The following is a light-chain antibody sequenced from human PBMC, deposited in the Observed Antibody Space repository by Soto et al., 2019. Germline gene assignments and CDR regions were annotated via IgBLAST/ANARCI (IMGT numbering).Light chain of an antibody. J-gene: IGKJ4*01. V-gene: IGKV3-20*01. CDR2: ATS. CDR1: QSISRRD. CDR3: QQYGSSPT. Sequence: EIVLTQSPGTVSLSPGESATLSCRASQSISRRDLAWYQHRPGQSPRLLIDATSSRATGIPERFTGGGAGTGFTLTISRLEPEDSAVYYCQQYGSSPTFGGGTKVEIK.